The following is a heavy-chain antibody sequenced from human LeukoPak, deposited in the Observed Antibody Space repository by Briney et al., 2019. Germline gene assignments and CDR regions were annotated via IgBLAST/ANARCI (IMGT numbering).Heavy chain of an antibody. Sequence: ASVTVSCKASGYTFTSYAIHWVRQAPGQRLEWMGWINAGSGNTKYLEEFQGRVTITRDTAASTAYMELSSLRSEDMAVYYCARGIAVAMSWFDPWGQGTLVTVSS. CDR1: GYTFTSYA. CDR3: ARGIAVAMSWFDP. D-gene: IGHD6-19*01. J-gene: IGHJ5*02. CDR2: INAGSGNT. V-gene: IGHV1-3*03.